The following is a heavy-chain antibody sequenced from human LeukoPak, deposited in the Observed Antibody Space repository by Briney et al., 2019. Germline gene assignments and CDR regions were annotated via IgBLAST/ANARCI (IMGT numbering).Heavy chain of an antibody. CDR3: ARDLVMGWFDP. CDR2: ISSSSSYI. D-gene: IGHD2-21*01. Sequence: PGGSLRLSCAASGFTFSSYSMNWVRQAPGKGLEWVSSISSSSSYIYYADSVKGRFTISRDNAKNSLYLQMNSPRAEDTAVYYCARDLVMGWFDPWGQGTLVTVSS. CDR1: GFTFSSYS. J-gene: IGHJ5*02. V-gene: IGHV3-21*01.